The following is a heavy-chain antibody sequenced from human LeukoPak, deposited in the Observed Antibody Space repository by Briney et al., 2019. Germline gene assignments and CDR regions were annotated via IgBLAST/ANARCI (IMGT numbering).Heavy chain of an antibody. CDR1: GDSVSSTNVG. CDR2: TYYRSQFYN. V-gene: IGHV6-1*01. D-gene: IGHD1-14*01. Sequence: SQTLSLTCAISGDSVSSTNVGWNWIRQSPSSGLEWLGRTYYRSQFYNDYADAVKGRITITPDTSKNQFSLQLSSLTPDDTAVYYCARGTAFDIWGQGTMVTVSS. J-gene: IGHJ3*02. CDR3: ARGTAFDI.